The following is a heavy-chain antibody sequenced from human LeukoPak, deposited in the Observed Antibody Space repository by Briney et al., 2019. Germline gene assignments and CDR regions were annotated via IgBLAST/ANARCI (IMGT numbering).Heavy chain of an antibody. CDR2: ISSSGSTI. J-gene: IGHJ4*02. D-gene: IGHD1-7*01. V-gene: IGHV3-48*03. Sequence: GGSLRLSCAASGFTFSSYEMNWARQAPGKGLEWVSYISSSGSTIYYADSAKGRFTISRDNAKNSLYLQMNSLRAEDTAVYYCARVSITGTSDYWGQGTLVTVSS. CDR3: ARVSITGTSDY. CDR1: GFTFSSYE.